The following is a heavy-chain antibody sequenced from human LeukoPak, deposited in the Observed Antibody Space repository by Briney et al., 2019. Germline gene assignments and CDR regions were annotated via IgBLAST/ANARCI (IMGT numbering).Heavy chain of an antibody. D-gene: IGHD3-3*01. J-gene: IGHJ4*02. Sequence: SETLSLTCAVYGGSFSGYYWSWIRQPPGKGLEWIGEINHSGSTNYNPSLKSRVTISVDTSKNQFSLKLSSVTAADTAVYYCARMGRYYDFWSGPLVGYWGQGTLVTVSS. CDR2: INHSGST. CDR3: ARMGRYYDFWSGPLVGY. CDR1: GGSFSGYY. V-gene: IGHV4-34*01.